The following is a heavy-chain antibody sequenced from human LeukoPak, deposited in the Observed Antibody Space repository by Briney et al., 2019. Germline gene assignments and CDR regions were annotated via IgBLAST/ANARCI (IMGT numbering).Heavy chain of an antibody. Sequence: SETLSLTCTVSGGSISSSSYYWGWIRQPPGKGLEWIVSIYYSGSTYYNPSLKSRVTISVDTSKNQFSLKLSSVTAADTAVYYCARGSNRGYCSGGSCYPYYYYYMDVWGKGTTVTVSS. CDR1: GGSISSSSYY. CDR2: IYYSGST. J-gene: IGHJ6*03. D-gene: IGHD2-15*01. CDR3: ARGSNRGYCSGGSCYPYYYYYMDV. V-gene: IGHV4-39*01.